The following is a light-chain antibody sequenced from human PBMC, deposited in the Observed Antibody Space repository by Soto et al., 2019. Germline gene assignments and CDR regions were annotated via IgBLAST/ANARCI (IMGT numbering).Light chain of an antibody. CDR1: QSISSW. CDR2: KAS. V-gene: IGKV1-5*03. CDR3: QQYNSYSPIT. Sequence: DIQMTQSPSTLSASVGDRVTITCRASQSISSWLAWYQQKPGKAPKLLIYKASSLESGVPSRFSGSGSGTEFTITLSSLQTDDFATYYCQQYNSYSPITFGQGPRMEIK. J-gene: IGKJ5*01.